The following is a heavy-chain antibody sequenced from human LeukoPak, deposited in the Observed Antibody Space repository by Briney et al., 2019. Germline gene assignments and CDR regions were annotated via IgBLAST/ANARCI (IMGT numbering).Heavy chain of an antibody. CDR3: ASGQLSSGYYYGMDV. Sequence: SETLSLTCTVSGGSISSYYWSWIRQPAGKGLEWIGRIYTSGSTNYNPSLKSRVTMSVDTSKNQFSLKLSSVTAADTAVYYCASGQLSSGYYYGMDVWGQGTTVTVSS. V-gene: IGHV4-4*07. J-gene: IGHJ6*02. CDR2: IYTSGST. CDR1: GGSISSYY.